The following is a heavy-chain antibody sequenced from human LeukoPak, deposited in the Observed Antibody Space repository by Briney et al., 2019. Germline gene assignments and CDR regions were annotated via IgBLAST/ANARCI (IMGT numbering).Heavy chain of an antibody. D-gene: IGHD5-18*01. V-gene: IGHV1-69*02. CDR2: IIPILGIA. Sequence: AASVKVSCKASGGTFSSYTIGWVRQAPGQGLEWMGRIIPILGIANYAQKFQGRVTITADKSTSTAYMELSSLRSEDTAVYYCARASARYSYGALEYWGQGTLVTVSS. CDR3: ARASARYSYGALEY. CDR1: GGTFSSYT. J-gene: IGHJ4*02.